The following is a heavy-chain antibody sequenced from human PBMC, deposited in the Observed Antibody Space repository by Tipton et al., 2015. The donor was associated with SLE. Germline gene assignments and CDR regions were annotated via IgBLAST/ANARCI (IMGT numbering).Heavy chain of an antibody. V-gene: IGHV3-30-3*01. Sequence: SLRLSCAASGFTFSSYAMHWVRQAPGKGLEWVAVISYDGSNKYYADSVKGRFTISRDNSKNTLYLQMNSLRAEDTAVYYCARDQWGRCSSTSCYSFDYWGQGTLVTVSS. D-gene: IGHD2-2*01. J-gene: IGHJ4*02. CDR2: ISYDGSNK. CDR1: GFTFSSYA. CDR3: ARDQWGRCSSTSCYSFDY.